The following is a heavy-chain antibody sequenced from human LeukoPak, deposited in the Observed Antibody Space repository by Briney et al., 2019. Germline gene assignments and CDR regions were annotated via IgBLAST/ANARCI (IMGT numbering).Heavy chain of an antibody. CDR1: GGSFSGYY. J-gene: IGHJ6*02. V-gene: IGHV4-34*01. CDR2: INHSGST. Sequence: SETLSLTCAVYGGSFSGYYWSWIRQPPGKGLEWLGEINHSGSTNYNPSLKSRVTISVDASKNQFSLKLSSVTAADTAVYYCARGDRGYYDFWSGYQIYYYYYGMDVWGQGTTVTVSS. D-gene: IGHD3-3*01. CDR3: ARGDRGYYDFWSGYQIYYYYYGMDV.